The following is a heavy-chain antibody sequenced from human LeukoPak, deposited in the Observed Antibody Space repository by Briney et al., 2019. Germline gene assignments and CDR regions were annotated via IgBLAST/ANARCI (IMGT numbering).Heavy chain of an antibody. CDR2: FDPEDGET. D-gene: IGHD5-12*01. V-gene: IGHV1-24*01. Sequence: GASVKVSCKVSGYTLTELSMHWVRQAPGKGLEWMGGFDPEDGETIYAQKFQGRVTMTEDTSTDTAYMELSSLRSEDTAVYYCATDQIGGWLRLLDYWGQGTLVTVSS. CDR3: ATDQIGGWLRLLDY. J-gene: IGHJ4*02. CDR1: GYTLTELS.